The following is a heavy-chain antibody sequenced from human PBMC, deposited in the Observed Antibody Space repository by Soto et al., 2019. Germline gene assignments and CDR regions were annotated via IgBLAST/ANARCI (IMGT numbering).Heavy chain of an antibody. CDR1: VFTFSNAC. Sequence: PGGSLRLSCSASVFTFSNACMSWVRQAPGKGLEWVGRIKSKTDGGTTDYAAPVKGRFTISRDDSKNTLYLQMNSLKTEDTAVYYCNTDRGDSSSWYYFDYWGQGTLVTVSS. J-gene: IGHJ4*02. V-gene: IGHV3-15*01. CDR3: NTDRGDSSSWYYFDY. CDR2: IKSKTDGGTT. D-gene: IGHD6-13*01.